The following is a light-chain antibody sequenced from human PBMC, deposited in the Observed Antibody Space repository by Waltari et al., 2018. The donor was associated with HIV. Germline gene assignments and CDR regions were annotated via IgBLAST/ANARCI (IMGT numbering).Light chain of an antibody. Sequence: SYVLTQPPSVSVAPGKTARTTCGGNNIGSKSVHWYQQKPGPAPVLVIYDDSDRPSGIPERFSGSNSGNTATLTISRVEAGDEADYYCQVWDSSSDHPRVFGGGTKLTVL. CDR3: QVWDSSSDHPRV. V-gene: IGLV3-21*04. CDR1: NIGSKS. J-gene: IGLJ3*02. CDR2: DDS.